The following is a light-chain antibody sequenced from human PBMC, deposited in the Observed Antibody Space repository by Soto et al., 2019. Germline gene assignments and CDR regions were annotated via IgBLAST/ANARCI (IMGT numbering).Light chain of an antibody. Sequence: EIVLTQSPGTLSLSPGERATLSCRASQSVRSNYLAWYQQKAGQAPRLLFYGASNRATGIPDRFSGSGSGTDFTLTISRLEPEAFAVYYCQQYGSSPTFGGGTKVEIK. CDR2: GAS. CDR3: QQYGSSPT. V-gene: IGKV3-20*01. J-gene: IGKJ4*01. CDR1: QSVRSNY.